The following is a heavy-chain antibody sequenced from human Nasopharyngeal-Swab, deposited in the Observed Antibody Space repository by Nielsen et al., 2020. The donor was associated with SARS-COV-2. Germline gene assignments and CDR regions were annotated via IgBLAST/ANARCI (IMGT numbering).Heavy chain of an antibody. D-gene: IGHD5-18*01. CDR2: ISIYNADR. V-gene: IGHV1-18*01. J-gene: IGHJ5*02. Sequence: ASVKVSCKASGYSFRSYGINWVRQAPGQGLEWMGWISIYNADRNYAEKFQGRVSMTTDTSTTTAFMELTSLRSDDTAVYYCARGPDPALKFDPWGQGTLVAVSS. CDR3: ARGPDPALKFDP. CDR1: GYSFRSYG.